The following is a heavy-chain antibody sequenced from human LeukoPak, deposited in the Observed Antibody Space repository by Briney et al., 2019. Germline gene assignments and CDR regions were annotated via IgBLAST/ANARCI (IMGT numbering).Heavy chain of an antibody. CDR1: GFTFSSHA. Sequence: PGGSLRLSCAASGFTFSSHAMSWVRQAPGKGLEWVSSIGSSGATFYADSVKGRFTISRDNSENTMFLQMNSLRVEDTAVYFCAKVTAWYSSSWYMAYWGQGALVTVSS. J-gene: IGHJ4*02. CDR2: IGSSGAT. CDR3: AKVTAWYSSSWYMAY. D-gene: IGHD6-13*01. V-gene: IGHV3-23*01.